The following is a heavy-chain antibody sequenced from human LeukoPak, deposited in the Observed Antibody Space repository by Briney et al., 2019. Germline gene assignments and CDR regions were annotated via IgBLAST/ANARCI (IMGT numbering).Heavy chain of an antibody. D-gene: IGHD5-18*01. Sequence: ASVKVSCKASGYTFTGYYMHWVGQAPGQGLEWMGWINPNSGGTNYAQKFQGRVTMTRDTSISTAYMELSRLRSDDTAVYYCARDRTAMVSGYYYYYMDVWGKGTTVTVSS. J-gene: IGHJ6*03. CDR1: GYTFTGYY. CDR2: INPNSGGT. CDR3: ARDRTAMVSGYYYYYMDV. V-gene: IGHV1-2*02.